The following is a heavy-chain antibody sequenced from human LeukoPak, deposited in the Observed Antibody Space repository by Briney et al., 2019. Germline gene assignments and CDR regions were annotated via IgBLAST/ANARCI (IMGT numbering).Heavy chain of an antibody. CDR2: IYSGGST. CDR1: GFTLSIYE. J-gene: IGHJ6*02. CDR3: ARELNYYYYGMDV. D-gene: IGHD4/OR15-4a*01. V-gene: IGHV3-53*01. Sequence: PGGSLRLSCAASGFTLSIYEMTWVRQAPGKGLEWVSLIYSGGSTYYADSVQGRFTISRDNSMNTLYLQMNSLRVEDTAVYYCARELNYYYYGMDVWGQGTTVTVSS.